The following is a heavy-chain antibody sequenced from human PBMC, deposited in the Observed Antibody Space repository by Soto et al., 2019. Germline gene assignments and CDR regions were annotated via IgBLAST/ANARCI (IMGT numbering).Heavy chain of an antibody. V-gene: IGHV3-21*01. D-gene: IGHD2-2*01. CDR2: ISSSSSYI. CDR1: GFTFSSYS. J-gene: IGHJ6*02. CDR3: ARDIVVVPAGEHRDDCYYYGMDV. Sequence: GGSLRLSCAASGFTFSSYSMNWVRQAPGKGLEWVSSISSSSSYIYYADSVKGRFTISRDNANNSLYLQMNSLRADDTAVYYCARDIVVVPAGEHRDDCYYYGMDVWGQGTTVTVSS.